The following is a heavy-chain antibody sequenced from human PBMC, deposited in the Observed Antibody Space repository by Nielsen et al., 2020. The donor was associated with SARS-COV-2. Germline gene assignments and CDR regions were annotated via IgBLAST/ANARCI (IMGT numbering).Heavy chain of an antibody. CDR3: ARCIAAAGTLVLDV. Sequence: ASVNVSCKASRYTFTSYAMHWLRQAPGQRLEWMGLINAGNGNTKYSQKFQGRVTITRDTSASTAYMELSSLRSEDTAVYYCARCIAAAGTLVLDVWGKGTTVTVSS. CDR2: INAGNGNT. D-gene: IGHD6-13*01. V-gene: IGHV1-3*01. CDR1: RYTFTSYA. J-gene: IGHJ6*04.